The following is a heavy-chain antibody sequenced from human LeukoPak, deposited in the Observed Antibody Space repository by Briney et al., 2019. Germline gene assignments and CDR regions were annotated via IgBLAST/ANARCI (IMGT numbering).Heavy chain of an antibody. Sequence: GGSLRLSCAASGFTFSGSALHWVRQASGKGLEWVGRIRSTANGYATAYAASVKGRFTISRDDSKNTAYLQMNSLRAEDTAVYYCARRAGAYSHPYDYWGQGTLVTVSS. CDR3: ARRAGAYSHPYDY. CDR1: GFTFSGSA. J-gene: IGHJ4*02. V-gene: IGHV3-73*01. CDR2: IRSTANGYAT. D-gene: IGHD4/OR15-4a*01.